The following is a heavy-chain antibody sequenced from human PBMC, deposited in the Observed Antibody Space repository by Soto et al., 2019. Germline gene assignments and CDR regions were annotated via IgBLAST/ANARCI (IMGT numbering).Heavy chain of an antibody. J-gene: IGHJ4*02. D-gene: IGHD4-17*01. CDR1: GGSISSGGYY. V-gene: IGHV4-31*03. Sequence: SETLSLTCTVSGGSISSGGYYWSWIRQHPGKGLEWIGYIYYSGSTYYNPSLKSRVTISVDTSKNQFSLKLSSVTAADTAVYYCARVPAPSTGEFDYWGQGTLVSVSS. CDR3: ARVPAPSTGEFDY. CDR2: IYYSGST.